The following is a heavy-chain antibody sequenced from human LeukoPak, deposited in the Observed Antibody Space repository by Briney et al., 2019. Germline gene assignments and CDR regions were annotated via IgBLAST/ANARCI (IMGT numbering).Heavy chain of an antibody. CDR2: INSDGTTT. CDR3: ARVRGGYYSDF. D-gene: IGHD3-22*01. V-gene: IGHV3-74*01. CDR1: GFIFSNYW. J-gene: IGHJ4*02. Sequence: GGSLRLSCAASGFIFSNYWMYWVRQAPGKGLVWVSRINSDGTTTTYADSVKGRFTISRDNAKNTLYLQMSSLTAEDTAVCYCARVRGGYYSDFWGQGTLVTVSS.